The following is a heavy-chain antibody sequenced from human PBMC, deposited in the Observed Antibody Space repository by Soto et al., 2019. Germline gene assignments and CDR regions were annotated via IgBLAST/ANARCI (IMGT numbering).Heavy chain of an antibody. V-gene: IGHV3-23*01. Sequence: EVQLLESGGGLVRPGGSLRLSCAASGFTFSSYAMTWVRQAPAQGLEWVSGISGSGGGTYYADSVKGRFTISRDSSKNTLYLQMDSLRAEDTAVYYCAKKTDSSSPWGALDIWGQGTMVSVSS. D-gene: IGHD6-6*01. CDR2: ISGSGGGT. CDR3: AKKTDSSSPWGALDI. J-gene: IGHJ3*02. CDR1: GFTFSSYA.